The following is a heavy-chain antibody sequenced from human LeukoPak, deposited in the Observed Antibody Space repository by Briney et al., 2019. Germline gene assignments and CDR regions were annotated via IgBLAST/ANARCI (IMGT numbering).Heavy chain of an antibody. D-gene: IGHD3-3*01. CDR1: GYTFTSYG. CDR2: ISAYNGNT. J-gene: IGHJ4*02. CDR3: ARGWDEWFYFDY. Sequence: ASVKVSCKASGYTFTSYGISWVRQAPGQGLEWMGWISAYNGNTNYAQKLQGSLTMTREASTSTVYMELSSLRSEDTAVYYCARGWDEWFYFDYWGQGTLVTVSS. V-gene: IGHV1-18*01.